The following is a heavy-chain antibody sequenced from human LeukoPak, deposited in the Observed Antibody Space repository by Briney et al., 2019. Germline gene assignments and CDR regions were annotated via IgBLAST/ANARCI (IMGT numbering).Heavy chain of an antibody. CDR3: ARVERFRLRFLEWLTLDY. V-gene: IGHV4-59*01. CDR1: GGSISSYY. Sequence: SETLSLTCTVSGGSISSYYWSWIRQPPGKGLEWIGYIYYSGSTNYNPSLKSRVTISVDTSKNQFSLKLSSVTAADTAVYYCARVERFRLRFLEWLTLDYWGQGTLVTVSS. CDR2: IYYSGST. J-gene: IGHJ4*02. D-gene: IGHD3-3*01.